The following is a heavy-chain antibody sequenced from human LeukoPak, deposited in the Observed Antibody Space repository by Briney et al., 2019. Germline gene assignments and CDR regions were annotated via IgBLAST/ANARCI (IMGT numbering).Heavy chain of an antibody. V-gene: IGHV4-4*09. J-gene: IGHJ6*03. CDR2: IYTSGST. CDR3: AGTYMVATDRTFTIFGVVPPTYYMGV. CDR1: GGSISSYY. Sequence: SETLSLTCTVSGGSISSYYWSWIRQPPGKGLEWIGYIYTSGSTNYNPSLKSRVTISVDTSKNQFSLKLSSVTAADTAVYYCAGTYMVATDRTFTIFGVVPPTYYMGVWGKGTTVTVSS. D-gene: IGHD3-3*01.